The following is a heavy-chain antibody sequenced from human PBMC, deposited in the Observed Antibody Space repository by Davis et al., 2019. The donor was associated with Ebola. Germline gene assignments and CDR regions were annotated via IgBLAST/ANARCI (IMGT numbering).Heavy chain of an antibody. CDR3: AKTASGDSSGWLVPLYYYYGMDV. Sequence: PGGSLRLSCAASGFTFSSYGMHWVRQAPGKGLEWVAVISYDGSNKYCADSVKGRFTISRDNSKNTLYLQMNSLRAEDTAVYYCAKTASGDSSGWLVPLYYYYGMDVWGQGTTVTVSS. J-gene: IGHJ6*02. CDR1: GFTFSSYG. V-gene: IGHV3-30*18. CDR2: ISYDGSNK. D-gene: IGHD6-19*01.